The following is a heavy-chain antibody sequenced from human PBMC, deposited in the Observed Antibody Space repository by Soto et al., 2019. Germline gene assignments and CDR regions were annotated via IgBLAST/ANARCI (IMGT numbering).Heavy chain of an antibody. CDR1: GYTFSGYW. Sequence: LGESLKISCKGPGYTFSGYWIGWVRQMSGKGLEWMGIIYPGDSDARYSPSFQGQVTISADESITTAYLQWDSLKASDTAIYYCVVQQKLPWVNAWGQGTLVTVSS. J-gene: IGHJ5*02. CDR2: IYPGDSDA. D-gene: IGHD1-1*01. CDR3: VVQQKLPWVNA. V-gene: IGHV5-51*01.